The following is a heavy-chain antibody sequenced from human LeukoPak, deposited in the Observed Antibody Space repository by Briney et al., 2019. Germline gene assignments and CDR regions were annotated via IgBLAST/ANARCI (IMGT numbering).Heavy chain of an antibody. CDR2: INPNSGGT. Sequence: ASVKVSCKASGYTFTVYYMHWVRQAPGQGLEGMGWINPNSGGTNYAQKFQGRVTMTRDTSISTAYMELSRLRSDDTAVYYCARVIGQQQLPNWFDPWGQGTLVTVSS. J-gene: IGHJ5*02. D-gene: IGHD6-13*01. V-gene: IGHV1-2*02. CDR1: GYTFTVYY. CDR3: ARVIGQQQLPNWFDP.